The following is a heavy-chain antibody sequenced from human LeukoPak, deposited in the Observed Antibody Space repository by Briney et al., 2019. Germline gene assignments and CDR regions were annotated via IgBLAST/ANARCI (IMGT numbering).Heavy chain of an antibody. Sequence: GGSPSLSCAASGFTFDDYGMSWVRQAPGKGLESVSGINWNGGSTGYADSVKGRFTISRDNAKNSLYLQMNSLRAEDTALYYCARDLRAPRGYYMDVWGKGTTVTVSS. J-gene: IGHJ6*03. V-gene: IGHV3-20*04. CDR2: INWNGGST. CDR3: ARDLRAPRGYYMDV. CDR1: GFTFDDYG.